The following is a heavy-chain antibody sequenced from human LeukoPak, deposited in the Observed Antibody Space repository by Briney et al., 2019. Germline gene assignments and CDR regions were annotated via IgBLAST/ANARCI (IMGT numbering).Heavy chain of an antibody. CDR2: IIPILGIA. D-gene: IGHD3-22*01. J-gene: IGHJ1*01. Sequence: GASVKVSCKASGYTFTTYTISWVRQAPGQGLEWMGRIIPILGIANYAQKFQGRVTITADKSTSTAYMELSSLRSEDTAVYYCAWGPRGYYDSSGYLAEYFQHWGQGTLVTVSS. CDR1: GYTFTTYT. V-gene: IGHV1-69*02. CDR3: AWGPRGYYDSSGYLAEYFQH.